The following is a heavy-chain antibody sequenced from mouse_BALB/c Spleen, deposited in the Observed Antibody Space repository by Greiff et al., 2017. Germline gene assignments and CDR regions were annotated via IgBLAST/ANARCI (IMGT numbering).Heavy chain of an antibody. J-gene: IGHJ3*01. CDR3: ARNWDGAY. CDR2: ISYSGST. CDR1: GYSITSDYA. V-gene: IGHV3-2*02. Sequence: ESGPGLVKPSQSLSLTCTVTGYSITSDYAWNWIRQFPGNKLEWMGYISYSGSTSYNPSLKSRISITRDTSKNQFFLQLNSVTAEDTATYYCARNWDGAYWGQGTLVTVSA. D-gene: IGHD4-1*01.